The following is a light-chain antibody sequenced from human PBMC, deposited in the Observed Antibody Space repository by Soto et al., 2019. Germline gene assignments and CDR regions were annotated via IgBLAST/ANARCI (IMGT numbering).Light chain of an antibody. J-gene: IGKJ2*01. CDR1: QDISNY. CDR3: QQYDNLPPFT. V-gene: IGKV1-33*01. CDR2: DAS. Sequence: DIQMTQSPSSLSASVGDRVTITCQASQDISNYLNWYQQKPGKAPKLLIYDASNLEIGVPSRFSGSGSGTHFTFTISRLQPEDIATYYCQQYDNLPPFTFGQGTKLEIK.